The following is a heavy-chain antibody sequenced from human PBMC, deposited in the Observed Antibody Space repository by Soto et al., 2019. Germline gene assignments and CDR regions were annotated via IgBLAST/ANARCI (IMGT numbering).Heavy chain of an antibody. CDR1: AGSISSGGYS. CDR2: IYHSGST. V-gene: IGHV4-30-2*01. D-gene: IGHD6-13*01. Sequence: QLQLQESGSGLVKPSQTLSLTRAVSAGSISSGGYSWSWIRQPPGKGLEWIGYIYHSGSTYYNPSLNSRRTIAVDRSKNQCSLKLSSVTAADTAGYYCAREEAAACDYWGQGTLVTVSS. J-gene: IGHJ4*02. CDR3: AREEAAACDY.